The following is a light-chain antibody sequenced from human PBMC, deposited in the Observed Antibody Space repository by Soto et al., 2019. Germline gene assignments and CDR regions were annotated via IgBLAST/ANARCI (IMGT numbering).Light chain of an antibody. CDR3: QSYDGSNHVV. CDR2: EDN. CDR1: SGSIASNY. Sequence: LTQPHSVSESPGKTVTISCTRSSGSIASNYVQWYQQRPGSAPTTVIYEDNERPSGVPDRFSGSIDSSSNSASLTISGLKSEDEADYYCQSYDGSNHVVFGGGTQLTVL. J-gene: IGLJ2*01. V-gene: IGLV6-57*03.